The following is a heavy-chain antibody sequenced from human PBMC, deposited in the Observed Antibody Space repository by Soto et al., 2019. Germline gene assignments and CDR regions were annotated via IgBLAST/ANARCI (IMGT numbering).Heavy chain of an antibody. V-gene: IGHV4-39*07. CDR1: GGSISSSSYY. Sequence: SETLSLTCTVSGGSISSSSYYWGWIRQPPGKGLEWIGSIYYSGSTYYNPSLKSRVTISVDTSKNQFSLKLSSVTAADTAVYYCAREGYDFWSGNWFDPRGQGTLVTVSS. CDR3: AREGYDFWSGNWFDP. CDR2: IYYSGST. D-gene: IGHD3-3*01. J-gene: IGHJ5*02.